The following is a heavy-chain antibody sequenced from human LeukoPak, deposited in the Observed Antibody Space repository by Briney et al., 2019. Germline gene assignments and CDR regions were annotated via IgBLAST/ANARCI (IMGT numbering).Heavy chain of an antibody. J-gene: IGHJ6*03. CDR2: MNPNSGNT. V-gene: IGHV1-8*03. Sequence: ASVKVSCKASGYTFTIYDINWVRQATGQGLEWMGWMNPNSGNTGYAQKFQGRVTITRNTSISTAYMELSSLRSEDTAVYYCARVHVGAPDYYMDVWGKGTTVTVSS. CDR3: ARVHVGAPDYYMDV. CDR1: GYTFTIYD. D-gene: IGHD1-26*01.